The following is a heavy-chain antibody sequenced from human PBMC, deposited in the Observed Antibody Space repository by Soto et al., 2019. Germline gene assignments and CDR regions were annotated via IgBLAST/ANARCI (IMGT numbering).Heavy chain of an antibody. CDR3: ARGPNYDFWGGYYWRDGMDV. D-gene: IGHD3-3*01. V-gene: IGHV4-31*03. CDR1: GGSISSGGYY. J-gene: IGHJ6*02. CDR2: IYYSGST. Sequence: SETLSLTCTVSGGSISSGGYYWSWIRQHPGKGLEWIGYIYYSGSTYYNPSLKSRVTISVDTSKNQFSLKLSSVTAADTAVYYCARGPNYDFWGGYYWRDGMDVWGQGTTVTVSS.